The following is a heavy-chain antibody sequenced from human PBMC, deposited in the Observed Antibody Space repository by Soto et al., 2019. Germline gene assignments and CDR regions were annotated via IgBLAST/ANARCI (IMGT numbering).Heavy chain of an antibody. D-gene: IGHD3-10*01. V-gene: IGHV3-21*01. J-gene: IGHJ4*02. CDR2: ISSSSSYI. Sequence: GGSLRLSCAASGFTFSSYSMNWVRQAPGKGLEWVSSISSSSSYIYYADSVKGGFTISRDNAKNSLYLQMNILRAEDMAVFYCARGFGELFFPIDYWGQGTLVTVSS. CDR3: ARGFGELFFPIDY. CDR1: GFTFSSYS.